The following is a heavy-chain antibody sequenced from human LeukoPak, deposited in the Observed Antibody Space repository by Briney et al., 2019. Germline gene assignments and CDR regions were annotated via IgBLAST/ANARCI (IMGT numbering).Heavy chain of an antibody. CDR3: ARGERLGLDY. J-gene: IGHJ4*02. V-gene: IGHV4-59*02. Sequence: SETLSLTCTVSGDSVSGYYWDWIRQPPGKGLEWIGYIYYSGYTNYNPSLKSRVTISIDTSKNQFSLKPSSVTAADTAVYYCARGERLGLDYWGQGTLVTVSS. D-gene: IGHD7-27*01. CDR2: IYYSGYT. CDR1: GDSVSGYY.